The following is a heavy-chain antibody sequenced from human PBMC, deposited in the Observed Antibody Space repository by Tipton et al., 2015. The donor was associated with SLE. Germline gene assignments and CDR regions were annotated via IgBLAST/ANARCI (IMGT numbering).Heavy chain of an antibody. CDR2: IYHSGST. J-gene: IGHJ4*02. D-gene: IGHD5-12*01. CDR3: ARRLPTGADY. V-gene: IGHV4-38-2*02. CDR1: GYSISSGYY. Sequence: LRLSCTVSGYSISSGYYWGWIRQPPGKGLEWIGSIYHSGSTYYNPSLKSRVTISVDTSKNQFSLKLSSVTAADTAVYYCARRLPTGADYWGQGTLVTVSS.